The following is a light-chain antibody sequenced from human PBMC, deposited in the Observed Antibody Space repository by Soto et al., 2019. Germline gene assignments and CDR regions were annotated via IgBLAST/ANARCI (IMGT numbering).Light chain of an antibody. Sequence: EIVMTQSPATLSVSPGERATLSCRASQSVSRNLAWYQQKPGQAPRRLLYGASTMATGIPARFSGSGSGTEFTLTISSLQSEDSAVYYCQQFNNWPPWTFGQGTKVEIK. CDR3: QQFNNWPPWT. CDR2: GAS. J-gene: IGKJ1*01. CDR1: QSVSRN. V-gene: IGKV3D-15*01.